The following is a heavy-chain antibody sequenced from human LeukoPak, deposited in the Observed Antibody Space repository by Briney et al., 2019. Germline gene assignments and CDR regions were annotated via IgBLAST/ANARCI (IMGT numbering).Heavy chain of an antibody. CDR3: ARGRRELLG. V-gene: IGHV4-34*01. CDR2: INHSGST. J-gene: IGHJ4*02. Sequence: SETLSLTCAVYGGSFSGYYWSWIRQPPGKGLGWIGEINHSGSTNYNPSLKSRVTISVDTSKNQFSLKLSSVTAADTAVYYCARGRRELLGWGQGTLVTVSS. D-gene: IGHD1-26*01. CDR1: GGSFSGYY.